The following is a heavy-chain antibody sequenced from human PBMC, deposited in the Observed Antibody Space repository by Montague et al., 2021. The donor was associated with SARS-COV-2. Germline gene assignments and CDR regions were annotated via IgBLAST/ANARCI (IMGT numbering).Heavy chain of an antibody. J-gene: IGHJ4*02. V-gene: IGHV4-34*01. D-gene: IGHD4-11*01. CDR2: INQSGNT. CDR3: ARGRQSLYSNYFGGVSPYYFDY. CDR1: GESFSGYH. Sequence: SETLSLTCGVYGESFSGYHWSWIRQPPGEGLEWIGEINQSGNTNYNPSLKSRVTISVDTSKNRLSLKVTSVTAADTAVYYCARGRQSLYSNYFGGVSPYYFDYWGQGTLVTVSS.